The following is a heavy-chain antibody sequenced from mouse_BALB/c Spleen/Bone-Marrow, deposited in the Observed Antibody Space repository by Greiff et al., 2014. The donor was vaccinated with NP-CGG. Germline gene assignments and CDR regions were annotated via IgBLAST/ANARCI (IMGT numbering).Heavy chain of an antibody. CDR3: TRNGYYGWSAY. D-gene: IGHD2-3*01. Sequence: DVQLVESGGGLVQPGGSLKLSCAASGFDFNRYWMTWVRQAPGKGLEWIGEINPDSSTINYTPSLKDKFIISRDSAKNTLYLQMSKVRSEDTGLYYCTRNGYYGWSAYWGQGTLVTVSA. V-gene: IGHV4-1*02. CDR2: INPDSSTI. CDR1: GFDFNRYW. J-gene: IGHJ3*01.